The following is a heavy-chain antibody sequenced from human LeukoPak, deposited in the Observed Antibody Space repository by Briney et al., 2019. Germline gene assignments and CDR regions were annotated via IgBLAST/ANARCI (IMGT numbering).Heavy chain of an antibody. CDR1: GFNFSTYW. D-gene: IGHD6-13*01. Sequence: PGGSLRLSCAVSGFNFSTYWIHWVCQAPGKGLVWVSLINTDGSATTYGDSAKGRFTVSRDNDKNSLFLEMNSLRVEDTAVYYCARGTAATAGIDYWGQGTLVTVSS. CDR2: INTDGSAT. CDR3: ARGTAATAGIDY. V-gene: IGHV3-74*01. J-gene: IGHJ4*02.